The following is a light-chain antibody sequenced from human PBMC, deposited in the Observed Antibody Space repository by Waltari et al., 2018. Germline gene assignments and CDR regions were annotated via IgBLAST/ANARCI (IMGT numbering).Light chain of an antibody. CDR1: ISAVGGYNY. CDR2: DVT. V-gene: IGLV2-11*01. J-gene: IGLJ2*01. CDR3: CSYAGP. Sequence: QSALTQPRSVSGSPGQSVPISCTGTISAVGGYNYVSWYQQHPGKAPKLMIYDVTKRPSGVPDRFSGSKSGNTASLTISGLQADDEADYYCCSYAGPFGGGTKLTVL.